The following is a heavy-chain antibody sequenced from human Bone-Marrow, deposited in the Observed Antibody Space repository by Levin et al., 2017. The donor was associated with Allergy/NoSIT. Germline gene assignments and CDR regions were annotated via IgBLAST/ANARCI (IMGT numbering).Heavy chain of an antibody. CDR2: ISYDGSNK. CDR3: ARDTVGYYYGLDV. V-gene: IGHV3-33*01. D-gene: IGHD2-15*01. Sequence: HSGGSLRLSCAASGFTFSSYGIHWVRQAPGKGLEWVSIISYDGSNKFYGDSVKGRFTISRDNSKDTVYLQINNVRREDTAVYYCARDTVGYYYGLDVWGQGTAVIVSS. J-gene: IGHJ6*02. CDR1: GFTFSSYG.